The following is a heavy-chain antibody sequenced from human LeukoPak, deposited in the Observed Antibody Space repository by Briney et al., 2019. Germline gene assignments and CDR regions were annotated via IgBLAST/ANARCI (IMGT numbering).Heavy chain of an antibody. CDR1: GGSISSSTYY. Sequence: PSETLSLTCTVSGGSISSSTYYWGWIRQPPGKGLEWIGTIYYSVSTYYNPSLKSRVTISLDTSKNQISLKMSSVTAADTAVYYCARQDCTSNNCYDVRYFDFWGQGTLVTASS. J-gene: IGHJ4*02. V-gene: IGHV4-39*01. CDR2: IYYSVST. CDR3: ARQDCTSNNCYDVRYFDF. D-gene: IGHD2-2*01.